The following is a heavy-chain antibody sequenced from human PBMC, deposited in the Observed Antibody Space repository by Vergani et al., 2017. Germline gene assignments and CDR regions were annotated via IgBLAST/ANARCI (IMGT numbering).Heavy chain of an antibody. CDR2: ISWNSGSI. J-gene: IGHJ5*02. CDR1: GFTFDDYA. D-gene: IGHD3-3*01. Sequence: EVQLVESGGGLVQPGRSLRLSCAASGFTFDDYAMHWVRQAPGKGLEWVSGISWNSGSIGYADSVKGRFTISRDNAKNSLYLQMNSLRAEDTAVYYCAKDMAYDFWSGFHPWGQGTLVTVSS. V-gene: IGHV3-9*01. CDR3: AKDMAYDFWSGFHP.